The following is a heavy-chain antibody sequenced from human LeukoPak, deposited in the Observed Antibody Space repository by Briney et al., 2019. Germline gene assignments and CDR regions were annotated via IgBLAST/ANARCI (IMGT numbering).Heavy chain of an antibody. J-gene: IGHJ6*04. D-gene: IGHD1-26*01. CDR2: IKKDRIGI. Sequence: PGGSLRLSCAVSGFPFCNFWMYWVRQAPGKGLEGVADIKKDRIGIPYVASLKGRFIISRDNARNSLYLQMNSLRVEDTAVYFCAGGSSMAVWSKGTALTVP. V-gene: IGHV3-7*03. CDR1: GFPFCNFW. CDR3: AGGSSMAV.